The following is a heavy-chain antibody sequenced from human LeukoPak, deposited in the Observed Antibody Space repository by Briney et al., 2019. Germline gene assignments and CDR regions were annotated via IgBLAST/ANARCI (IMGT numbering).Heavy chain of an antibody. D-gene: IGHD2-2*01. CDR2: INPSDGST. CDR1: GYIFTSYY. J-gene: IGHJ4*02. Sequence: ASVKVSCKASGYIFTSYYMHWVRQAPGQGLEWMGIINPSDGSTNYAQKFQGRVTMTRDTSTGTVYMDLTSLRSDDTAVYYCARGRYLQPLQFDYWGQGTLVTVSS. V-gene: IGHV1-46*01. CDR3: ARGRYLQPLQFDY.